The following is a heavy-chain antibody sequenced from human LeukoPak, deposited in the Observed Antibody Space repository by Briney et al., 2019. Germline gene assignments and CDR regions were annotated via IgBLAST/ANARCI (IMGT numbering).Heavy chain of an antibody. Sequence: ASVKVSCKASGYTFTSNYIHWVRQAPGQGLEWMGMIYPRDGSTSYAQKFQGRVTMTRDTSTSTVYMELSSLRSDDTAVYYCARTAARRFDYWAREPWSPSPQ. V-gene: IGHV1-46*01. CDR1: GYTFTSNY. CDR2: IYPRDGST. D-gene: IGHD6-6*01. CDR3: ARTAARRFDY. J-gene: IGHJ4*02.